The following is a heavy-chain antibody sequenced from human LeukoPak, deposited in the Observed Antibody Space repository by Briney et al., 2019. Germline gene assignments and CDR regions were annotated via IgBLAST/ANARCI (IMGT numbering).Heavy chain of an antibody. D-gene: IGHD3-9*01. CDR2: IFHNGNA. J-gene: IGHJ4*02. Sequence: SETLSLTCSVSGGSISTSNYYWVWIRQSPEKGLEWIGSIFHNGNAFYSPSLQSRVTMSLDTSKSQFYLWLTSVTAADTALYYCAKTKLDWLLFDFWGQGILVTVSS. V-gene: IGHV4-39*07. CDR1: GGSISTSNYY. CDR3: AKTKLDWLLFDF.